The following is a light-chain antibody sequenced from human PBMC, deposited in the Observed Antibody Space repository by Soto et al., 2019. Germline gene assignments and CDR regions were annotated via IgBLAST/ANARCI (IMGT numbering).Light chain of an antibody. J-gene: IGLJ1*01. CDR3: QSYDSSLSVNYV. CDR1: SSNIGSNT. CDR2: GNS. Sequence: QSVLTQPPSASGTPGQRVTISCSGSSSNIGSNTVNWYQQLPGTAPKPLIYGNSNRSSGVPDRFSGSKSGTSASLAITGLQAEDEADYYCQSYDSSLSVNYVFGTGTKVTVL. V-gene: IGLV1-40*01.